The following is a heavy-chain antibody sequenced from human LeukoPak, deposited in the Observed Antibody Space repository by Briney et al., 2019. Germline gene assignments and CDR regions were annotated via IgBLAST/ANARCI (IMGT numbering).Heavy chain of an antibody. CDR2: ISAYNGNT. D-gene: IGHD5-24*01. CDR1: GGTFSSYA. J-gene: IGHJ4*02. V-gene: IGHV1-18*01. CDR3: ARGDLGMATSPPDY. Sequence: ASVKVSCKASGGTFSSYAISWVRQAPGQGLEWMGWISAYNGNTNYAQKLQGRVTMTTDTSTSTAYMELRSLRSDDTAVYYCARGDLGMATSPPDYWGQGTLVTVSS.